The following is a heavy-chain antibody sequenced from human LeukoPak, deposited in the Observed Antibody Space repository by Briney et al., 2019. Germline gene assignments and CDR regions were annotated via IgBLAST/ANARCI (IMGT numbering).Heavy chain of an antibody. V-gene: IGHV3-21*01. D-gene: IGHD1-26*01. Sequence: GGSLRLSCAASGFTFSTYWMHWVRQAPGKGLEWVSSISSSSSYTYYADSLRGRFTISRDNAKNSLYLQMSSLRAEDTAVYYCARGGALDYWGQGTLVTVSS. CDR1: GFTFSTYW. CDR3: ARGGALDY. J-gene: IGHJ4*02. CDR2: ISSSSSYT.